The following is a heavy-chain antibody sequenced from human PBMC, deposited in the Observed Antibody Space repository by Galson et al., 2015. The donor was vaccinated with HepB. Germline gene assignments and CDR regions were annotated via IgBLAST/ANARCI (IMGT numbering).Heavy chain of an antibody. CDR2: LRNKARSDTT. CDR3: IRSGVSGAFDI. D-gene: IGHD3-10*01. CDR1: GFTFSDYY. J-gene: IGHJ3*02. Sequence: SLRLSCAASGFTFSDYYVDWVRQTPGKGLEWVGRLRNKARSDTTEYAASVKGRFTISRDDSKNSVYLQMNSLKTEETAVYYCIRSGVSGAFDIWGQGTMVTVSS. V-gene: IGHV3-72*01.